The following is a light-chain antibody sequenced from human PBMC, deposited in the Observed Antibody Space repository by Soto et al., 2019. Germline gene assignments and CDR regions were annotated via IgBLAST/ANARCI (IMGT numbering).Light chain of an antibody. CDR3: QQYGSSGT. CDR2: GTS. V-gene: IGKV3-15*01. Sequence: EIVMTQSPATLSVSPGERATLSCRASQTVSSNLAWYKQKPGQPPRLLIYGTSSRATGTPARLSGSGSGTEFTLTISRMEPEDFAVYYCQQYGSSGTFGQGTKVDIK. J-gene: IGKJ1*01. CDR1: QTVSSN.